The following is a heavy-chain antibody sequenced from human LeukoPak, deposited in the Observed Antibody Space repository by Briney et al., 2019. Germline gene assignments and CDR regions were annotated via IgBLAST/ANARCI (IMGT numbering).Heavy chain of an antibody. V-gene: IGHV3-74*01. CDR2: INSDGSST. J-gene: IGHJ4*02. CDR1: GFRFISYW. Sequence: AGGSLRLSCAASGFRFISYWMHWVRQAPGKGLVRVSRINSDGSSTTYADSVKGRFTISRDNAKNTLYLQMNSLRAEDTAVYYCAKDRYSGYVGLFDYWGQGTLVTVSS. D-gene: IGHD5-12*01. CDR3: AKDRYSGYVGLFDY.